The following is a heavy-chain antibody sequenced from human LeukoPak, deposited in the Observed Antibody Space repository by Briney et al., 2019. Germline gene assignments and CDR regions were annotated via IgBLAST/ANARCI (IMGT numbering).Heavy chain of an antibody. V-gene: IGHV1-18*01. CDR2: ISAYSGNT. CDR3: ARAAGYYDSSARVSYYYYGMDV. CDR1: GYTFTSYG. Sequence: ASVKVSCKASGYTFTSYGISWVRQAPGQGLEWMGWISAYSGNTNYAQKLQGRVTMTTDTSTSTAYMELRSLRSDDTAVYYCARAAGYYDSSARVSYYYYGMDVWGQGTTVTVSS. J-gene: IGHJ6*02. D-gene: IGHD3-22*01.